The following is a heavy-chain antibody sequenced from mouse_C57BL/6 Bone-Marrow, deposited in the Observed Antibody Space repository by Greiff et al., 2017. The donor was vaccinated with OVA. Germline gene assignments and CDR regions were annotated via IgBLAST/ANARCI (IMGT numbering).Heavy chain of an antibody. Sequence: QVQLQQPGAELVKPGASVKMTCTASGYTFTSYWITWVKQRPGQGLEWIGDIYPGSGSTNYNEKFKSKATLTVDTSSSTAYMQLSSLTSEDSAVYYCARHGSSYPFAYWGQGTLVTVSA. V-gene: IGHV1-55*01. D-gene: IGHD1-1*01. J-gene: IGHJ3*01. CDR3: ARHGSSYPFAY. CDR2: IYPGSGST. CDR1: GYTFTSYW.